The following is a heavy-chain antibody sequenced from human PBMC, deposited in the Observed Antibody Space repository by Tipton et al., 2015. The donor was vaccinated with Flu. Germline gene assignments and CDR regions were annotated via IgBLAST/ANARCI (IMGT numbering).Heavy chain of an antibody. V-gene: IGHV1-18*04. Sequence: QVQLVQSGAEVKKPGASVKVSCKASGYTFTSYGISWVRQAPGQGLEWMGWISAYNGNTNYAQKLQGRVTMTRNTSISTAYMELSSLRSEDTAVYYCARGYRYSSGIDAFDIWGQGTMVTVSS. CDR1: GYTFTSYG. D-gene: IGHD6-19*01. J-gene: IGHJ3*02. CDR2: ISAYNGNT. CDR3: ARGYRYSSGIDAFDI.